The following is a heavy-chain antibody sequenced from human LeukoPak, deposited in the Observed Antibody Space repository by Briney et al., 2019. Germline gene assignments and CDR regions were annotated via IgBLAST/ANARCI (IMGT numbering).Heavy chain of an antibody. CDR2: ITWNSHSI. Sequence: PGRSLRLSCAASGFTFDDYDMHWVRQAPGKGLEWVSGITWNSHSIAYADSVKGRFTISRDNAKNSLYLQMNSLRAEDTALYYCARVWYRFWSGYVFDYWGQGTLVTVSS. J-gene: IGHJ4*02. V-gene: IGHV3-9*01. D-gene: IGHD3-3*01. CDR1: GFTFDDYD. CDR3: ARVWYRFWSGYVFDY.